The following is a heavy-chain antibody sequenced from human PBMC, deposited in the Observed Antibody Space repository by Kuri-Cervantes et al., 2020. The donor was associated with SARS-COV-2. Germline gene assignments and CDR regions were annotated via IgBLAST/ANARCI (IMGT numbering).Heavy chain of an antibody. V-gene: IGHV4-59*12. CDR1: GGSISSSY. J-gene: IGHJ3*02. Sequence: CTVSGGSISSSYWNWIRQPPGKGLEWIGYIFYSGSTNYNPSLRSRVTISVDTTKNQIALKLSSVTAAATAGYYCAGGSYAFDIWGQGTMVTVSS. CDR3: AGGSYAFDI. CDR2: IFYSGST.